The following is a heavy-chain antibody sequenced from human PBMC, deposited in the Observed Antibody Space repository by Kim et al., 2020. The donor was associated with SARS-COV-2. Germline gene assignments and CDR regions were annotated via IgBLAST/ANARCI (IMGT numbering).Heavy chain of an antibody. Sequence: GGSLRLSCAASGFTFDDYAMHWVRQAPGKGLEWVSLISGDGGSTYYADSVKGRFTISRDNSKNSLYLQMNSLRTEDTALYYCAFRFWGSYRQSIPNPYYYYGMDVWGQGTTVTVSS. D-gene: IGHD3-16*02. CDR2: ISGDGGST. V-gene: IGHV3-43*02. CDR3: AFRFWGSYRQSIPNPYYYYGMDV. CDR1: GFTFDDYA. J-gene: IGHJ6*02.